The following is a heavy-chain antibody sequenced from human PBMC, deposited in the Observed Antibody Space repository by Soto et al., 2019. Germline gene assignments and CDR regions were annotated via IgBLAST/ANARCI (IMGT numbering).Heavy chain of an antibody. Sequence: ASVKVSCKASGYTFTSYGISWVRQAPGQGLEWMGWISAYNGNTNYAQKLQGRVTMTTDTSTSTAYMELRSLRSDDTAVYYCARDLDDFWSGYGDAFDIWGQGTMVTVS. CDR3: ARDLDDFWSGYGDAFDI. J-gene: IGHJ3*02. CDR1: GYTFTSYG. V-gene: IGHV1-18*01. D-gene: IGHD3-3*01. CDR2: ISAYNGNT.